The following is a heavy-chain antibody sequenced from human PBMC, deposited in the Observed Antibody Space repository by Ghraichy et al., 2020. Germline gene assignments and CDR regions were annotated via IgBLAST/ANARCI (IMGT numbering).Heavy chain of an antibody. D-gene: IGHD1-26*01. CDR1: GGSISSSSYY. CDR3: ARPAGRLLHAFDI. J-gene: IGHJ3*02. V-gene: IGHV4-39*01. CDR2: IYYSGST. Sequence: SETLSLTCTVSGGSISSSSYYWGWIRQPPGKGLEWIGSIYYSGSTYYNPSLKSRVTISVDTSKNQFSLKLSSVTAADTAVYYCARPAGRLLHAFDIWGQGTMVTVSS.